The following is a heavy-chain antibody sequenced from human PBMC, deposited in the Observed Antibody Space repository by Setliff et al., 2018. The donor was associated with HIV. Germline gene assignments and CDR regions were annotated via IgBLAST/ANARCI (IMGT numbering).Heavy chain of an antibody. CDR2: IYYSGSA. CDR1: GDSIDRSNFF. Sequence: PSETLSLTCTVSGDSIDRSNFFWTWIRQHPGKGLEWIGYIYYSGSATYNPSLKSQASISVDTSRNEFSLKLSSVTAADTAVYFCARGGAFCGRDSCYYLDYWGQGNPVPSP. V-gene: IGHV4-31*01. CDR3: ARGGAFCGRDSCYYLDY. J-gene: IGHJ4*02. D-gene: IGHD2-21*02.